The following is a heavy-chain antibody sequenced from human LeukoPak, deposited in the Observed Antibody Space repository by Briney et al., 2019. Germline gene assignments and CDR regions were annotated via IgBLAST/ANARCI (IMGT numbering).Heavy chain of an antibody. V-gene: IGHV3-15*07. CDR3: VTGGYYLDY. CDR1: GFTFSNAW. Sequence: GGSLRLSCAASGFTFSNAWMNWVRQTPGKGLEWVGRIMSKVDSGTTDYVASVKGRFTISRDDSESTVYLQMSSLKTEDTAVYYCVTGGYYLDYWGQGTLVTVSS. CDR2: IMSKVDSGTT. J-gene: IGHJ4*02.